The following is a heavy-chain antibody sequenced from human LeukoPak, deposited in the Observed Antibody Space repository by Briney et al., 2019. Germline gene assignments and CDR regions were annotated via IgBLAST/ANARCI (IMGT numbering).Heavy chain of an antibody. V-gene: IGHV3-7*01. J-gene: IGHJ4*02. D-gene: IGHD2/OR15-2a*01. CDR2: IGKDGTGN. Sequence: GGSLRLSCAASGFSLSRYWMSWVRQAPGKGLEWVANIGKDGTGNHYVDSVKGRFTISRDNAKNSLYLQMNSLRADDTAVYYCARDLDFYATDYWGQGTLVTVSS. CDR3: ARDLDFYATDY. CDR1: GFSLSRYW.